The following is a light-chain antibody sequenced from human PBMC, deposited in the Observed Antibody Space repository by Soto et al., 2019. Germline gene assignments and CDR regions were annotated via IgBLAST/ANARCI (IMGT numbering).Light chain of an antibody. V-gene: IGKV1-5*03. CDR1: QSISSW. CDR3: QQYNSYSPWT. CDR2: KAS. J-gene: IGKJ1*01. Sequence: DIQMTQSPSTLSASVGDRVTITCRASQSISSWLAWYQQKPGKAPKLLIYKASSLESGVPSRFSGSGSGTDVTLDISSLQPDDFATYYCQQYNSYSPWTFGQGTKVEI.